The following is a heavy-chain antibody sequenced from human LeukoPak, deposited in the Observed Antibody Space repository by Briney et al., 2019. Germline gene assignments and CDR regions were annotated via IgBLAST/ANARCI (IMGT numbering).Heavy chain of an antibody. CDR2: ISYTGST. CDR1: GDSIRNRSYY. J-gene: IGHJ6*02. Sequence: PSETLSLTCSVSGDSIRNRSYYWGWIRQPPGKGLAWIGSISYTGSTYYNPSLQSRVTISADMSKNHLSVKLSSVTAADTAVYYCARVAAGTYWYYAMDVWGQGTTATVSS. CDR3: ARVAAGTYWYYAMDV. D-gene: IGHD2-15*01. V-gene: IGHV4-39*07.